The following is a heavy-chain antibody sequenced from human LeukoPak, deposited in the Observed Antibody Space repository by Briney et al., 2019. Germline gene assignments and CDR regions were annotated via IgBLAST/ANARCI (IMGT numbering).Heavy chain of an antibody. CDR3: AKVNIVVAPAAMHGFDY. V-gene: IGHV3-30*02. CDR2: IRYDGSNK. CDR1: GFTFSSYG. D-gene: IGHD2-2*01. J-gene: IGHJ4*02. Sequence: GGSLRLSCAASGFTFSSYGMHWVRQAPGKGLEWVAFIRYDGSNKYYADSVKGRFTISRDNSKNTLYLQMNSLRAEDTAVYYCAKVNIVVAPAAMHGFDYWGQGTLVTVSS.